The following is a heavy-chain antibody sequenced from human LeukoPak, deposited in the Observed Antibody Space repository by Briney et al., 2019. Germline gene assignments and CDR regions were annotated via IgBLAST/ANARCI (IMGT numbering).Heavy chain of an antibody. V-gene: IGHV3-21*01. J-gene: IGHJ4*02. CDR1: GFTFSSYS. CDR3: ARDRADDDSSGYIYRDFAY. D-gene: IGHD3-22*01. CDR2: ISSSSSYI. Sequence: GGSLRLSCAASGFTFSSYSMNWVRQAPGKGLEWVSSISSSSSYIYYADSVKGRFTISRDNAKNSLYLQMNNLRAEDTAVYYCARDRADDDSSGYIYRDFAYWGQGNLVTVSP.